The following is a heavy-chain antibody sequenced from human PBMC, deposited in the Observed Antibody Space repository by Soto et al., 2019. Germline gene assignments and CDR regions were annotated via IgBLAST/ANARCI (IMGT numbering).Heavy chain of an antibody. CDR2: ISGSGGSA. V-gene: IGHV3-23*01. CDR1: GFTFSSYA. CDR3: AKSGAVVLRYFDWLPTSYYYYGMDV. J-gene: IGHJ6*02. Sequence: GGSLRLSCAASGFTFSSYAMSWVRQAPGKGLEWVSAISGSGGSAYYADSVKGRFTISRDNSKNTLYLQMNSLRAEDTAVYYCAKSGAVVLRYFDWLPTSYYYYGMDVWGQGTTVTVSS. D-gene: IGHD3-9*01.